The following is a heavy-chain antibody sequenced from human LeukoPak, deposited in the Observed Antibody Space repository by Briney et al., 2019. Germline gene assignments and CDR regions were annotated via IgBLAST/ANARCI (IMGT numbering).Heavy chain of an antibody. CDR3: MSYTGRSDDY. CDR1: GFTFSRYS. D-gene: IGHD3-16*01. Sequence: GGSLRLSCAASGFTFSRYSMNWVRQAPGKGLEWVSSIGSSSSYRYYADSVKGRFTISRDNAKNSLHLQTNSLRAEDTAVYYCMSYTGRSDDYWGQGTLVTVSS. J-gene: IGHJ4*02. CDR2: IGSSSSYR. V-gene: IGHV3-21*01.